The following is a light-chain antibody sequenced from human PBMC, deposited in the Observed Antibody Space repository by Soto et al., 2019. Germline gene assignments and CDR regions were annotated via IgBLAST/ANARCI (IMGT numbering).Light chain of an antibody. CDR1: QSVSSS. CDR3: QQYGSSHT. Sequence: IVLNKSPATLSLSTGERATISCRASQSVSSSLAWYQQKPGQAPRLLIYSASTRATGIPARFSGSGSGTDFTLTISRLEPEDFAVYYCQQYGSSHTFGQGTLLEIK. J-gene: IGKJ5*01. V-gene: IGKV3-20*01. CDR2: SAS.